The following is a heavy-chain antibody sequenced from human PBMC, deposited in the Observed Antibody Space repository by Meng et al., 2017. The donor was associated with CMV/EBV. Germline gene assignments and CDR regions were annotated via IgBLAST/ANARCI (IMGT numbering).Heavy chain of an antibody. V-gene: IGHV4-30-4*08. CDR1: GGSISSGDYY. CDR3: AREAYGSGSYSGY. J-gene: IGHJ4*02. Sequence: VQLQESGPGLVKPSQTLSLTCIGSGGSISSGDYYWSWIRQPPGKGLEWIGYIYYSGSTYYNPSLKSRVTISVDTSKNQFSLKLSSVTAADTAVYYCAREAYGSGSYSGYWGQGTLVTVFS. D-gene: IGHD3-10*01. CDR2: IYYSGST.